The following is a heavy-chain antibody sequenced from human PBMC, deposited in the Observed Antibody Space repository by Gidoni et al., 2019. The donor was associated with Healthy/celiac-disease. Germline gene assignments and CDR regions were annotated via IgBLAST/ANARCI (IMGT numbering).Heavy chain of an antibody. Sequence: EVQLVQSGAEVKKPGESLKISCKGSGYSFTSYWIGWVRQMPGKGLEWMGIISPGDSDTRYSPSFQGQVTISADKSISTAYLQWSSLKASDTAMYYCARLWYGSGLGSGDWFDPWGQGTLVTVSS. J-gene: IGHJ5*02. D-gene: IGHD3-10*01. V-gene: IGHV5-51*01. CDR2: ISPGDSDT. CDR3: ARLWYGSGLGSGDWFDP. CDR1: GYSFTSYW.